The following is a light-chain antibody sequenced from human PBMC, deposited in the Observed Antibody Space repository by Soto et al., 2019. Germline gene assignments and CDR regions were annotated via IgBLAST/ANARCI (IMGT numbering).Light chain of an antibody. CDR3: QQYNSLLRT. V-gene: IGKV3-15*01. CDR1: QSVSSN. Sequence: EIVMTQSPATLSVSPGEKATLSCRASQSVSSNLAWYQQKPGQAPRLLIYGASTRATGIPDRFSANGSGTNFTLTISSLQSEDFAVYYCQQYNSLLRTFAPGTKLDIK. CDR2: GAS. J-gene: IGKJ3*01.